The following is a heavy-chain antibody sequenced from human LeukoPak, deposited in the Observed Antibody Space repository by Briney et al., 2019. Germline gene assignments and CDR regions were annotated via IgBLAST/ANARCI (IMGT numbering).Heavy chain of an antibody. J-gene: IGHJ6*02. CDR3: ARLGFNYGTYYYYGMDV. V-gene: IGHV5-51*01. CDR2: IYPGDSDT. Sequence: ESLKISCKGSGYSFTTYWIGWVRQMPGKGLEWMGIIYPGDSDTRYSPSFQGQVTISADKSISTAYLQWSSLKASDTAMYYCARLGFNYGTYYYYGMDVWGQGTTVTVSS. D-gene: IGHD3-10*01. CDR1: GYSFTTYW.